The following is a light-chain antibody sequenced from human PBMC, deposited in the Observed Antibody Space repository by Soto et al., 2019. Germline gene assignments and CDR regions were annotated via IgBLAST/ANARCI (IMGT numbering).Light chain of an antibody. J-gene: IGKJ4*02. CDR2: AAS. Sequence: DIQMTQSPSSLSASVGDRVTITCRASQSISSYLNWYQQKPGKAPKLLIYAASSSQSGVPSRFSGSGSGTDFTLTISSLQPEDFATYYCQQSYSTPRFGGGTKVDIK. CDR3: QQSYSTPR. V-gene: IGKV1-39*01. CDR1: QSISSY.